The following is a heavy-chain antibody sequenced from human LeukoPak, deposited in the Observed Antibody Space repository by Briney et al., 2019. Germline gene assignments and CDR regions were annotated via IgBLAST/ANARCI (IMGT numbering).Heavy chain of an antibody. J-gene: IGHJ4*02. Sequence: GGSLRLSCAASGFTFSSKWMSWVRQAPGKGLEWVGNIQPDGSEGHPVDSVKGRFTISRDNARNSLYLQMNSLRAEDTAVYYCARLYQHDSSTYRPVDYWGQGTLVSVSS. CDR1: GFTFSSKW. CDR2: IQPDGSEG. V-gene: IGHV3-7*01. D-gene: IGHD3-22*01. CDR3: ARLYQHDSSTYRPVDY.